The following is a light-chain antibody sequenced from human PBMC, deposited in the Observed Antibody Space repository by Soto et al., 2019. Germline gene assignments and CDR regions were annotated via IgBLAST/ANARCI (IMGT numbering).Light chain of an antibody. CDR1: QSISNS. J-gene: IGKJ1*01. CDR2: DAS. Sequence: EIQMTQSPSSLSASVGDRVTITCRASQSISNSLNWYRQKPGKAPKLLIFDASSLQSGVPSRFSGSGSGTDFTLTISSLQPEDFATYYCQQSYNSPRTFGQGTKVEIK. CDR3: QQSYNSPRT. V-gene: IGKV1-39*01.